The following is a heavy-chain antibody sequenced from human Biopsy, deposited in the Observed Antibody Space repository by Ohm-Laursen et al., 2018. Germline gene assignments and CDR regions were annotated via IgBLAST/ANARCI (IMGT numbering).Heavy chain of an antibody. CDR1: GASIRDYY. CDR3: AKGYTDYSDSSGFSYYFRY. D-gene: IGHD3-22*01. CDR2: IFTCGST. J-gene: IGHJ4*02. V-gene: IGHV4-4*07. Sequence: SDTLSLTCAVSGASIRDYYCVWIRQPAGKGLEWIGLIFTCGSTTYNPSLRSRVTMSVDTSKNQFTLKLSSVTAADTAIYYCAKGYTDYSDSSGFSYYFRYWGQGTLVTVSS.